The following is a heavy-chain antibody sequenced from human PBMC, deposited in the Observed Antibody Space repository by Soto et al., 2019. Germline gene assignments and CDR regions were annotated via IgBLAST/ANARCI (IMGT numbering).Heavy chain of an antibody. CDR2: ISAYNGNT. J-gene: IGHJ6*01. D-gene: IGHD3-3*01. CDR3: ARGGYYDCSGNRNYHYYGMNV. CDR1: GYTFTSYG. V-gene: IGHV1-18*01. Sequence: ASVKVSCKASGYTFTSYGISWVRQAPGQGLEWMGWISAYNGNTNYAQKLQGRVTMTTDTSTSTAYMELRSLRSDDTAVYYCARGGYYDCSGNRNYHYYGMNVWGQGTTVTV.